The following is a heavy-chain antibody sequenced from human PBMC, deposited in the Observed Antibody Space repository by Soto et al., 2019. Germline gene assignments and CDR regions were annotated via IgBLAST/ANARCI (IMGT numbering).Heavy chain of an antibody. Sequence: GESLKISCKGSGYSFTSYWISWVRQMPGKGLEWMGRIDPSDSYTNYSPSFQGHVTISADKSISTAYLQWSSLKASDTAMYYCARRSSSSEYYYYYGMDVWGQGTTVTVS. CDR2: IDPSDSYT. CDR3: ARRSSSSEYYYYYGMDV. V-gene: IGHV5-10-1*01. D-gene: IGHD6-6*01. J-gene: IGHJ6*02. CDR1: GYSFTSYW.